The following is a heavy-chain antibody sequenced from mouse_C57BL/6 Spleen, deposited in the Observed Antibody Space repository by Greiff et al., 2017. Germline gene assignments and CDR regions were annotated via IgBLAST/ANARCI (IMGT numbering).Heavy chain of an antibody. V-gene: IGHV1-53*01. Sequence: VQLQQPGTELVKPEASVKLSRKAFGYTFTSYWMHWVKQRPGPGLEWIGNINPSNGGTNYNEKFKSKATLTVDKSSSTAYMQLSSLTSEDSAVYYCARWGLTTVVPYYFDYWGQGTTLSVSS. CDR2: INPSNGGT. D-gene: IGHD1-1*01. CDR3: ARWGLTTVVPYYFDY. CDR1: GYTFTSYW. J-gene: IGHJ2*01.